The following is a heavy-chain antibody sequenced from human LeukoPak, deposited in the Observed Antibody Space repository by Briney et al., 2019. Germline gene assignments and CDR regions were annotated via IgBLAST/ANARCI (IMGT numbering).Heavy chain of an antibody. CDR2: ISSSGSTI. J-gene: IGHJ4*02. CDR3: ARSSGYYFDY. Sequence: PGGSLRLSCAASGFTFSSYEMNWVRQAPGEGLEWVSYISSSGSTIYYADSVKGRFTISRDNAKNSLYLQMNSLRAEDTAVYYCARSSGYYFDYWGQGTLVTVSS. CDR1: GFTFSSYE. D-gene: IGHD3-22*01. V-gene: IGHV3-48*03.